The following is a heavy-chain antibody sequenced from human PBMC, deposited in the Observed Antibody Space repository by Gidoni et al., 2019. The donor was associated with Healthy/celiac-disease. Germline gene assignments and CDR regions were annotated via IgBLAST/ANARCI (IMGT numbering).Heavy chain of an antibody. CDR1: GYTFTSYG. Sequence: QVQLVQSGAEVKKPGASVTVSCKASGYTFTSYGISWVRQAPGQGLEWMGWISAYNGNANYAQKLQGRVTMTTDTSTSTAYMELRSLRSDDTAVYYCARVPPYSNYRGGWFDPWGQGTLVTVSS. CDR3: ARVPPYSNYRGGWFDP. D-gene: IGHD4-4*01. J-gene: IGHJ5*02. CDR2: ISAYNGNA. V-gene: IGHV1-18*01.